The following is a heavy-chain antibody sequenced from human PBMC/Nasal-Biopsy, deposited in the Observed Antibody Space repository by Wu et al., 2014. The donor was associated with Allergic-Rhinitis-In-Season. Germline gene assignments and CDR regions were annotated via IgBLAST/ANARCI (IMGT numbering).Heavy chain of an antibody. V-gene: IGHV3-23*01. Sequence: LRLSCAASGFSFDDYAMHWVRRAPEKGLEWVSAISGSGGSTFYADSVKGRFTISRDNSKNTLYLQMNSLRAEDTAIYYCAQRGGAAATGSGRLDSWGQGTLVTVSS. CDR1: GFSFDDYA. CDR3: AQRGGAAATGSGRLDS. J-gene: IGHJ4*02. D-gene: IGHD6-13*01. CDR2: ISGSGGST.